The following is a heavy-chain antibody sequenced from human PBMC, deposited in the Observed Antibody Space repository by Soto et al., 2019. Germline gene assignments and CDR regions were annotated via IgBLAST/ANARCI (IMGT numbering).Heavy chain of an antibody. Sequence: SETLSLTCTVSGGSISSGGYYWSWIRQHPGKGLEWIGYIYYSGSTYYNPSLKSRVTISVDTSKNQFSLKLSSVTAADTAVYYCARVVYGDYFEYFQHWGQGTLVTVSS. CDR1: GGSISSGGYY. CDR2: IYYSGST. CDR3: ARVVYGDYFEYFQH. D-gene: IGHD4-17*01. V-gene: IGHV4-31*03. J-gene: IGHJ1*01.